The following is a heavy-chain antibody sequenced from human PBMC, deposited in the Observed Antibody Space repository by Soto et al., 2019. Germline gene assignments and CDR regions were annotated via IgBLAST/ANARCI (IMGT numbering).Heavy chain of an antibody. CDR3: AKHGRGDFPDF. Sequence: QLLLQQSGPGLLKPSETLSLTCTVSGDSFRSRDHYWGWIRQPPGKGLEWIGSIFYSGSTYYNPSLKSRVTISVDTSKNQVSLKVSSVTAADTAVYYCAKHGRGDFPDFWGQGTLVAVSS. D-gene: IGHD3-10*01. V-gene: IGHV4-39*01. CDR1: GDSFRSRDHY. J-gene: IGHJ4*02. CDR2: IFYSGST.